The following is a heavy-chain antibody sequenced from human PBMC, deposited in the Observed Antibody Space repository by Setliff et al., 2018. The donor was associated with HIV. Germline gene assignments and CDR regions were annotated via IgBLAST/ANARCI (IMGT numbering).Heavy chain of an antibody. CDR3: VFGRGDGYFDY. CDR1: GVSFSSSGLY. Sequence: SGPTGEPTETLTVTCSISGVSFSSSGLYAGWIRQPPGKALEWLAVIYGDGTDFFRPSLKSRLSITKDASKNQVVLTMTNMDPADTATYFCVFGRGDGYFDYWGQGTLVTVSS. J-gene: IGHJ4*02. CDR2: IYGDGTD. V-gene: IGHV2-5*02. D-gene: IGHD3-10*01.